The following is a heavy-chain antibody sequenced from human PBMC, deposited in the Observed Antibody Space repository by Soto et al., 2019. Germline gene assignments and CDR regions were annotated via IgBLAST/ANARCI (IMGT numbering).Heavy chain of an antibody. J-gene: IGHJ3*02. CDR2: IYWDDDK. CDR1: GFSLSTSGVG. Sequence: QITLNESGPTLVKPTQILTLTCTFSGFSLSTSGVGVGWIRQPPGKALEWLGFIYWDDDKRYSPSLKSRLTITKDTSTSLVVLMMTNMDPMDTATYYCAPGLGPSGSNWDPGAFDIWGQGKMVTVSS. V-gene: IGHV2-5*02. D-gene: IGHD6-13*01. CDR3: APGLGPSGSNWDPGAFDI.